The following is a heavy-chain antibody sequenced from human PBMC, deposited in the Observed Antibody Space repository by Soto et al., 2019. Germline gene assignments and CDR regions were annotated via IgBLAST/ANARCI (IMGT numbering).Heavy chain of an antibody. J-gene: IGHJ3*02. CDR3: VRIRSWSSFDI. CDR2: TNPNSGNT. CDR1: GYSFTTYD. V-gene: IGHV1-8*01. Sequence: GASVKVSCKASGYSFTTYDINWVRQATGQGLEWMGWTNPNSGNTGYALKLQGRVTMTRNTSISTAYMELSSLTSEDTAVYYCVRIRSWSSFDIWGQGTMVTV. D-gene: IGHD3-3*01.